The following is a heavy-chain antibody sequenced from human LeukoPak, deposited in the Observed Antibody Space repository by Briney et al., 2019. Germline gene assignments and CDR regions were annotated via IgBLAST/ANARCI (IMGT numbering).Heavy chain of an antibody. D-gene: IGHD6-6*01. J-gene: IGHJ6*03. V-gene: IGHV1-2*02. CDR2: INPNSGGT. Sequence: ASVKVSCKGSGYTFTGYYMHWVRQAPGQGLEWKGWINPNSGGTNYAQKFQGRVTMTRDTSISTAYMELSRLRSDDTAVYYCARSSSSSKYYYYYMDVWGKGTTVTVSS. CDR1: GYTFTGYY. CDR3: ARSSSSSKYYYYYMDV.